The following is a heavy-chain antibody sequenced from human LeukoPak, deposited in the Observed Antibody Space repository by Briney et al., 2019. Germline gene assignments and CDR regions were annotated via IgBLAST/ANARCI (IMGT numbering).Heavy chain of an antibody. CDR2: IWYDGSNK. J-gene: IGHJ4*02. V-gene: IGHV3-33*01. CDR3: AGYYGSGSYRY. CDR1: GFTFSSYG. Sequence: GGSLRLSCAASGFTFSSYGMHWVRQAPGKGLEWVAVIWYDGSNKYYADSVKGRFTISRGNSKNTLYLQMNSLRAEDTAVYYCAGYYGSGSYRYWGQGTLVTVSS. D-gene: IGHD3-10*01.